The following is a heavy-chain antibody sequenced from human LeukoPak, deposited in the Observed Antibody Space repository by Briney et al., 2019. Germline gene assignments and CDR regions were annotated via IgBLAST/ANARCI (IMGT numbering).Heavy chain of an antibody. J-gene: IGHJ4*02. CDR2: ISGSGGST. D-gene: IGHD3-22*01. V-gene: IGHV3-23*01. CDR3: AKEASAYYDSSGYHYYLDY. CDR1: GFTFSSYA. Sequence: PGGSLRLSCAASGFTFSSYAMSWVRQAPGKGLGWVSAISGSGGSTYYADSVKGRFTISRDNSKNTLYLQMNSLRAEDTAVYYCAKEASAYYDSSGYHYYLDYWGQGTLVTVSS.